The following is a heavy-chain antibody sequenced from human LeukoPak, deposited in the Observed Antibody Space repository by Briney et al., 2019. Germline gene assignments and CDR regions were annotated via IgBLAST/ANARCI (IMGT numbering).Heavy chain of an antibody. D-gene: IGHD1-26*01. Sequence: GGSLRLSCTASGFPFSGNAMHWVRQAPGKGLEWLAVIWFDGTTKYYADSVKGRFTVSRDNSKNTLYLDIHTLRDEDTAIYFCAREEEWELPDYWGPGTLVIVSS. J-gene: IGHJ4*02. CDR2: IWFDGTTK. V-gene: IGHV3-30*04. CDR3: AREEEWELPDY. CDR1: GFPFSGNA.